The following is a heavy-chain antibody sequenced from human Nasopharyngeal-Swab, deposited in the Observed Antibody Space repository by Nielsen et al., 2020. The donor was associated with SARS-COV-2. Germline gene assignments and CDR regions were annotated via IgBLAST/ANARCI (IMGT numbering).Heavy chain of an antibody. Sequence: VRQAPGKGLEWVANIKQDGSGKYYEDSVKGRFTISRDNAKNSLYLQMNSLRVEDTAVYYCARRTFSSTSLIDCWGQGTLVTVSS. D-gene: IGHD2-2*01. V-gene: IGHV3-7*01. J-gene: IGHJ4*02. CDR3: ARRTFSSTSLIDC. CDR2: IKQDGSGK.